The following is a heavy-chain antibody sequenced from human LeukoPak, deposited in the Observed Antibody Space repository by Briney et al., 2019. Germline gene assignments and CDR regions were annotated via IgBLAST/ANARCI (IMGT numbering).Heavy chain of an antibody. J-gene: IGHJ6*04. CDR3: SRWRVPTTTVFYYGMDV. D-gene: IGHD2/OR15-2a*01. CDR1: GGSISGYF. Sequence: SETLSLTCTVSGGSISGYFWSWIRQPPGKELEWIGYIYYSGSTNYNPSLKNRVTISVDTSKNQFSLKLSSVTAADTAVYFCSRWRVPTTTVFYYGMDVWGKGTTVTVTS. CDR2: IYYSGST. V-gene: IGHV4-59*01.